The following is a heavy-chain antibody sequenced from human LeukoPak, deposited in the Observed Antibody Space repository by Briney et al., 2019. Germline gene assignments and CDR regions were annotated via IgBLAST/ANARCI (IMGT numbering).Heavy chain of an antibody. J-gene: IGHJ4*02. D-gene: IGHD2-2*01. CDR1: GFTFSSFV. V-gene: IGHV3-23*01. Sequence: GGSLRLSCAASGFTFSSFVMSWVRQAPGKGLEWVSGISGNGGGSTYYADSVKGRFTISRDDSKNTVHLQMNSLRAGDTAVYYCARIGYSSSCTDYWGQGTLVTVSS. CDR3: ARIGYSSSCTDY. CDR2: ISGNGGGST.